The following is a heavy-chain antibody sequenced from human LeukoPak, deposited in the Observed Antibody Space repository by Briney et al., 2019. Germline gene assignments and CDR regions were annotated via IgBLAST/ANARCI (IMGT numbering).Heavy chain of an antibody. J-gene: IGHJ6*03. Sequence: GGSLRLSCAASGFTVSFNYMSWVRQAPGKGLEWISVIYSGGSTYYAGSVKGRFTISRDDSKNTLYLQMNSLRAEDTAIYYCARAQWRTYFYYYMDVWGKGTTVTVSS. CDR1: GFTVSFNY. D-gene: IGHD6-19*01. V-gene: IGHV3-53*01. CDR3: ARAQWRTYFYYYMDV. CDR2: IYSGGST.